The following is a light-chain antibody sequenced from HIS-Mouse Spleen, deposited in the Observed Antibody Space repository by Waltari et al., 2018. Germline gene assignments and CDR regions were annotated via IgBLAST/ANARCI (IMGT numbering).Light chain of an antibody. V-gene: IGLV2-11*01. CDR2: DVS. Sequence: SALTQPRSVSGCPGQSVTIACTGTSRHVGGYNYVSWYQQPPGKAPKRMIYDVSKRPSGVPDRFSGSKSGNTASLTISGLQAEDEADYYCCSYAGSWVFGGGTKLTVL. CDR3: CSYAGSWV. J-gene: IGLJ3*02. CDR1: SRHVGGYNY.